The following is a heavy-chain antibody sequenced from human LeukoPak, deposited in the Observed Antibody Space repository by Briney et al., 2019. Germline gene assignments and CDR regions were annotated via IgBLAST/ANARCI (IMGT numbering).Heavy chain of an antibody. D-gene: IGHD4-17*01. J-gene: IGHJ3*01. CDR1: ADSFSSHY. V-gene: IGHV4-59*11. CDR2: ISYIGST. CDR3: ARDLVTVTKGFDV. Sequence: SETLSLTCAVSADSFSSHYWTWIRQPPGKGLEWIGYISYIGSTNYNPSLKSRVTISIDTSKNQFSLKLRSVTAADTAVYYCARDLVTVTKGFDVWGQGTMVSVSS.